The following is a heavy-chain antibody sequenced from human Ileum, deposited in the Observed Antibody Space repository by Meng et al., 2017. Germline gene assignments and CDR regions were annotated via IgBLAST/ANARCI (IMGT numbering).Heavy chain of an antibody. D-gene: IGHD3-22*01. Sequence: QVQLQRGGAGLLKPSETLSSTCAVYGGSFSGYYWSWIRQPPGKGLEWIGEINHSRSTNYNPSLKSRVTISVDTSKNQFSLKLSSVTAADTAVYYCSRTSYYDNSGYYPGWGQGTLVTVSS. V-gene: IGHV4-34*01. CDR1: GGSFSGYY. CDR3: SRTSYYDNSGYYPG. J-gene: IGHJ4*02. CDR2: INHSRST.